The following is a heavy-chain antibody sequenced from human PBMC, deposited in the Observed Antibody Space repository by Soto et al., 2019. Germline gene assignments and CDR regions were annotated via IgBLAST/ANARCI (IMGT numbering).Heavy chain of an antibody. V-gene: IGHV3-9*01. CDR1: GFSFDDFV. Sequence: GGSLRLSCVASGFSFDDFVMNWVRQRPGKGLEWVSSVSWNSGAKLYADSVKGRFAISRDSAKKSVYLQMNSLRPDDTAFYYCAKGVATAVPALDYWGQGTLVTVS. J-gene: IGHJ4*02. D-gene: IGHD2-21*02. CDR2: VSWNSGAK. CDR3: AKGVATAVPALDY.